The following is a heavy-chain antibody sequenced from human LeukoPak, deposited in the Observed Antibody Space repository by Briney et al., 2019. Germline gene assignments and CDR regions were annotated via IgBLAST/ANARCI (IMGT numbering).Heavy chain of an antibody. CDR3: AKSFNWAFDY. Sequence: GGSLRLSCAASGFMFSGYSMNWVRQAPGKGLEWVAHISSGSDTKYYADSVKGRFTISRDNAENSLYLQMNSLRDEDTAVYYCAKSFNWAFDYWGQGTLVTVSS. CDR2: ISSGSDTK. V-gene: IGHV3-48*02. CDR1: GFMFSGYS. J-gene: IGHJ4*02. D-gene: IGHD7-27*01.